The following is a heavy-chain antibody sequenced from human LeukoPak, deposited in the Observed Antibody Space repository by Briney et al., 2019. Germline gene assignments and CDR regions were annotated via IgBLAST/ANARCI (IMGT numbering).Heavy chain of an antibody. Sequence: PGGSLRLSCAASGLPFSTYSMNWVRQAPGKGLEWVSTISRTSSYIHEADSVKGRFTISRDNANNSLYLQMNNVRDDDTAVYYCARVGGDFWSAYYFDYWGQGTLVTVSS. CDR2: ISRTSSYI. CDR3: ARVGGDFWSAYYFDY. J-gene: IGHJ4*02. CDR1: GLPFSTYS. D-gene: IGHD3-3*01. V-gene: IGHV3-21*01.